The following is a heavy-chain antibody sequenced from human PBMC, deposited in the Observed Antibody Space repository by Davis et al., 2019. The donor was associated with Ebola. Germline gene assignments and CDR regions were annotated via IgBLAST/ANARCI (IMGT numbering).Heavy chain of an antibody. J-gene: IGHJ4*02. Sequence: HSQTLSLTCAISGDSVSGNSGAWNWIRQSPSRGLEWLGRTYYSSKWFNDYAVSVKSRITINPDTSKNQFSLQLNSVTPEDTALYYCARGWLRSGLDSWGQGTLVTVSS. CDR3: ARGWLRSGLDS. CDR1: GDSVSGNSGA. D-gene: IGHD5-12*01. V-gene: IGHV6-1*01. CDR2: TYYSSKWFN.